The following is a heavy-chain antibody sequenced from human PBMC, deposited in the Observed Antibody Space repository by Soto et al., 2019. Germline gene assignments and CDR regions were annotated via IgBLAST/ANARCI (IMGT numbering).Heavy chain of an antibody. V-gene: IGHV6-1*01. J-gene: IGHJ5*02. D-gene: IGHD3-22*01. Sequence: SQTLSLTCDISGDSVSSNSAAWNWIRQSPSRGLEWLGRTSYRSKWYNDYAVSVKSRITINPDTSKNQFSLQLNSVTPEDTALYYCARGWLTMILVTNWFDPWGQGTRVTVAS. CDR1: GDSVSSNSAA. CDR2: TSYRSKWYN. CDR3: ARGWLTMILVTNWFDP.